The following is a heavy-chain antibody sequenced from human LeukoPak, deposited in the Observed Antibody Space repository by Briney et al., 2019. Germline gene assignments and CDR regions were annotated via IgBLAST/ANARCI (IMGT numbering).Heavy chain of an antibody. Sequence: ASVKVSCKASGYTFTGYYMHWVRQAPGQGLEWMGWINPNSGNTGYAQKFQGRVTMTRNTSISTAYMELSSLRSEDTAVYYCARRPYKYYDILTGSYRSEFEYWGQGTLVTVSS. D-gene: IGHD3-9*01. CDR2: INPNSGNT. CDR3: ARRPYKYYDILTGSYRSEFEY. J-gene: IGHJ4*02. CDR1: GYTFTGYY. V-gene: IGHV1-8*02.